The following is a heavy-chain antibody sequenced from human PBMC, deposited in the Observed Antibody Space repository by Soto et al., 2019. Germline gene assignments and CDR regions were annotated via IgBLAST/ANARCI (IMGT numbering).Heavy chain of an antibody. V-gene: IGHV2-26*01. Sequence: QVTLKESGPVLVKPTETLTLTCTVSGFSLTNARMGVTWIRQPPGKALEWLAHIFSNDEKSYSTSLKSRLTISRDTSKSQVVLTMTNMDPVDTARYYCARHGRGVGARPLDYWGQGALVTVSS. CDR3: ARHGRGVGARPLDY. D-gene: IGHD1-26*01. J-gene: IGHJ4*02. CDR2: IFSNDEK. CDR1: GFSLTNARMG.